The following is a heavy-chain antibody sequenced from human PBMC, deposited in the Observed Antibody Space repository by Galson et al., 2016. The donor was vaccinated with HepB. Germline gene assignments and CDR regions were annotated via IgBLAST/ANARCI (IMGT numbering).Heavy chain of an antibody. J-gene: IGHJ4*02. CDR1: GFTFYTFT. CDR3: ARGEIGTTLD. D-gene: IGHD4-23*01. V-gene: IGHV3-30-3*01. CDR2: ISFDGSNR. Sequence: SLRLSCAASGFTFYTFTMHWVRQSPGKGPECVAAISFDGSNRHYAGSVRGRFTISRDNPRNTLYLQMDSLTTEDTAVYYCARGEIGTTLDWGQGALVTVSS.